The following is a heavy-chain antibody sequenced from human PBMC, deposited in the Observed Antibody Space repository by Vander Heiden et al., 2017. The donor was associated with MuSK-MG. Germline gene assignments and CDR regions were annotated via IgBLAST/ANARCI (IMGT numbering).Heavy chain of an antibody. V-gene: IGHV1-2*06. CDR1: GYTFTGYY. Sequence: QVQLVQSGAEVKKPGASVKVSCKASGYTFTGYYMHWVRQAPGQGLEWMGRINPNSGGTNYAQKLQGRGTMTRDTSISTAYRELSRLRSEETAVYYCARSEVLESGDAENYYFDDWRQGTMVTVYS. D-gene: IGHD2-21*01. CDR3: ARSEVLESGDAENYYFDD. CDR2: INPNSGGT. J-gene: IGHJ4*02.